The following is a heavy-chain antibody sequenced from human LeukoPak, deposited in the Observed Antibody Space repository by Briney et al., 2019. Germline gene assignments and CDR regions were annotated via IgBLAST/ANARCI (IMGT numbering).Heavy chain of an antibody. CDR1: GGSFSGYY. J-gene: IGHJ6*03. CDR2: IYYSGST. Sequence: KASETLSLTCAVYGGSFSGYYWSWIRQPPGKGLEWIGYIYYSGSTNYNPSLKSRVTISVDTSKNQFSLKLSSVTAADTAVYYCARVVDPHRDRYGPGYYYMDVWGKGTTVTVSS. V-gene: IGHV4-59*01. D-gene: IGHD5-18*01. CDR3: ARVVDPHRDRYGPGYYYMDV.